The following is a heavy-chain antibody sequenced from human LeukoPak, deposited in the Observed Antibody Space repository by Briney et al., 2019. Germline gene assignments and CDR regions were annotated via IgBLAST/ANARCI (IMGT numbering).Heavy chain of an antibody. J-gene: IGHJ4*02. CDR2: ISAYNGNT. CDR3: ARSPPNYDFWSGYLDY. V-gene: IGHV1-18*01. CDR1: GYTFTSYG. D-gene: IGHD3-3*01. Sequence: ASVKVSCKASGYTFTSYGISWVRQAPGQGLEWMGWISAYNGNTNYAQKLQGRVTMTTDTSTSTAYMELRSLRSDDTAVYYCARSPPNYDFWSGYLDYWGQGTLVTVSS.